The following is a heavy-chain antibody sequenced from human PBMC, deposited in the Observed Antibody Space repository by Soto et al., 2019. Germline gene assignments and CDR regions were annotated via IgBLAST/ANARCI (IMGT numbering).Heavy chain of an antibody. CDR2: TYYRSNWRH. CDR3: ARGVAGSGFDL. Sequence: SQTRSLTCAISGDSVSSNTSAWNWIRSSPSRVLEWLGRTYYRSNWRHDYAVSVRSRITVNPDTSKNHFSLQLNSVTPDDTAVYYCARGVAGSGFDLWGPGPLITVYS. V-gene: IGHV6-1*01. J-gene: IGHJ4*02. D-gene: IGHD6-19*01. CDR1: GDSVSSNTSA.